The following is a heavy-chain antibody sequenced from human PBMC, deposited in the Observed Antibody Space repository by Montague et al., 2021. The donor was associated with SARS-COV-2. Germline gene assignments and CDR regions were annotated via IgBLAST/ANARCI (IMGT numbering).Heavy chain of an antibody. J-gene: IGHJ6*03. D-gene: IGHD3-10*01. CDR3: ARLRDGVVPSPILGVGPFYSYYYVDV. V-gene: IGHV4-34*01. Sequence: SETLSLTCAVSGESFSRYYWSWIRQPPGKGLEWIGEINHGGSTKFSPSLRGRLTISTDTSKNQFSLKLTSVAAADTAVYYCARLRDGVVPSPILGVGPFYSYYYVDVWGRGTPVTVSS. CDR2: INHGGST. CDR1: GESFSRYY.